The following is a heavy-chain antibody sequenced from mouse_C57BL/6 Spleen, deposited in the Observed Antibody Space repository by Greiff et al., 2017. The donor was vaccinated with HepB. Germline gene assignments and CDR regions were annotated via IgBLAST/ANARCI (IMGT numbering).Heavy chain of an antibody. J-gene: IGHJ4*01. Sequence: EVKLVESGGGLVKPGGSLKLSCAASGFTFSDYGMHWVRQAPEKGLEWVAYISRGSSTIYYADTVKGRFTISRDNAKNTLFLQMTSLRSEDTAMYYCARAPGTGDAMDYWGQGTAVTVSS. CDR1: GFTFSDYG. CDR3: ARAPGTGDAMDY. D-gene: IGHD4-1*01. CDR2: ISRGSSTI. V-gene: IGHV5-17*01.